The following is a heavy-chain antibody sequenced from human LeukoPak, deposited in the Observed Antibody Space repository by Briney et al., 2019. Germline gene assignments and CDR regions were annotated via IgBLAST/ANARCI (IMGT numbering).Heavy chain of an antibody. V-gene: IGHV3-23*01. CDR1: GFTFSSYG. Sequence: GGSLRLSCAASGFTFSSYGMSWVRQAPGKGLEWVSAISGSGGSTYYADSVKGRFTISRDNSKNTLYLQMNSLRAEDTAVYYCAKDYYDSSGYRTGAFDIWGQGTMVTVSS. J-gene: IGHJ3*02. CDR3: AKDYYDSSGYRTGAFDI. D-gene: IGHD3-22*01. CDR2: ISGSGGST.